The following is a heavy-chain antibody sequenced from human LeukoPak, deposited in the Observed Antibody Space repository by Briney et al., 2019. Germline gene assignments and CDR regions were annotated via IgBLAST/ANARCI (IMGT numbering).Heavy chain of an antibody. J-gene: IGHJ4*02. CDR1: GFTFSSCA. V-gene: IGHV3-23*01. Sequence: GGSLRLSCAASGFTFSSCAMSWVRQAPGKGLEWVLAISGSGVTTYYTDSVKGRFTISRDNSKNTLHLQMNSLRAEDTAVYYCARSSGNYTRLDYWGQGTLVTVSS. D-gene: IGHD3-10*01. CDR3: ARSSGNYTRLDY. CDR2: ISGSGVTT.